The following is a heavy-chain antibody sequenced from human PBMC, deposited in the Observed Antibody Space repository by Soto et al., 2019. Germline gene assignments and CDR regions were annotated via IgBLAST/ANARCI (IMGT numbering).Heavy chain of an antibody. V-gene: IGHV3-74*01. CDR1: GFTFSGSW. CDR2: INGDGSGT. D-gene: IGHD3-10*01. J-gene: IGHJ4*02. Sequence: EVQLVESGGGLVQPGGSLRLSCAASGFTFSGSWMHWVRQAPGKGLVWVSRINGDGSGTSYADFVKGRFTISRDDAKNTLFLQMNGLRAEDTAVYYCARGIFGSGPANAYWGQGTLVTVSS. CDR3: ARGIFGSGPANAY.